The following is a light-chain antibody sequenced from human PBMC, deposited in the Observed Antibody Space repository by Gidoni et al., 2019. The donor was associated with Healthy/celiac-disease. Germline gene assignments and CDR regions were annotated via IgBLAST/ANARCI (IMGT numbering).Light chain of an antibody. CDR1: QSIRSY. CDR2: AAS. V-gene: IGKV1-39*01. Sequence: DIQMTQSPSSLSASVGDRVTITCRSSQSIRSYLNWYQKQPGKDPKLLIYAASSLQSGVPSRFSGSGSGTDFTLTISSLQPEDFATYYCQQSYSTLTFGGGTKVEIK. CDR3: QQSYSTLT. J-gene: IGKJ4*01.